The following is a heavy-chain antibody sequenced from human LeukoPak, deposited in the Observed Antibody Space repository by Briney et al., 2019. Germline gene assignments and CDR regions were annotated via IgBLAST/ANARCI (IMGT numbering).Heavy chain of an antibody. J-gene: IGHJ6*02. V-gene: IGHV1-69*02. D-gene: IGHD3-3*01. CDR2: IIPILDIA. Sequence: GASVKVSCKASGGTFSRFTISWVRQAPGQGLEWMGRIIPILDIANYAQKFQGRVMITADKSTSTAYMELSSLRSEDTAIYYCARGYCSSNNCSVTIFGVAEHYFYYGMDVWGQGTTVTVSS. CDR3: ARGYCSSNNCSVTIFGVAEHYFYYGMDV. CDR1: GGTFSRFT.